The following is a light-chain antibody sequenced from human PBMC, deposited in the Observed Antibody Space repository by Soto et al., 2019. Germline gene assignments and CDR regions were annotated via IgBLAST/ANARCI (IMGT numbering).Light chain of an antibody. CDR3: QQCNSLPRT. CDR1: QSVSSN. Sequence: EIVMTQSPATLSVSPGERATLSCRASQSVSSNLAWYQQKPGQAPRLLIYGASTRATCNPARISGSASGSELAPSISTLQSGDFAVYYCQQCNSLPRTFGPGTKVDIK. J-gene: IGKJ3*01. CDR2: GAS. V-gene: IGKV3-15*01.